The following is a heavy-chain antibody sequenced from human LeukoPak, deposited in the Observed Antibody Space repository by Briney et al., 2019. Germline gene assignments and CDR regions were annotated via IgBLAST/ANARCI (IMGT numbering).Heavy chain of an antibody. CDR3: VRDLPYGDAFDL. D-gene: IGHD4-17*01. CDR1: GFNFDTYS. Sequence: AGSLTLSCAASGFNFDTYSMNWVRQAPGQGMEWISYISPRGSTKNHADSVKGRITTSRDNAKKLMFLEMNSLRAEDTAVYYCVRDLPYGDAFDLWGQGTTVTVSS. V-gene: IGHV3-48*01. CDR2: ISPRGSTK. J-gene: IGHJ3*01.